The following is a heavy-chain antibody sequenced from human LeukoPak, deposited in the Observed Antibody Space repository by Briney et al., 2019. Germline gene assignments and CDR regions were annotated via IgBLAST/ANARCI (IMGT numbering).Heavy chain of an antibody. Sequence: MASETLSLTCAVYGGSFSGYYWSWIRQPPGKGLEWIGEINHSGSTNYNPSLKSRVTISVDTSKNQFSLKLSSVTAADTAVYYCARVQLGAVQALDYWGQGTLVTVSS. V-gene: IGHV4-34*01. CDR1: GGSFSGYY. CDR2: INHSGST. CDR3: ARVQLGAVQALDY. D-gene: IGHD5-18*01. J-gene: IGHJ4*02.